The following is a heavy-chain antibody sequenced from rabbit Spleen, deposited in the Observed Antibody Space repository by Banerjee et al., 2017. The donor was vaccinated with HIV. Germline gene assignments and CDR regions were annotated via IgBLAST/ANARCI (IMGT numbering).Heavy chain of an antibody. V-gene: IGHV1S40*01. J-gene: IGHJ4*01. CDR1: GFSFSSSYY. CDR3: ARDAAGREDFNL. CDR2: IDVVKSGST. Sequence: QSLEESGGGLVKPGASLTLTCTASGFSFSSSYYMCWVRQAPGKGLEWIGCIDVVKSGSTYYASWAKGRFTISKTSSTTVFLQMTSLTAADTATYFCARDAAGREDFNLWGPGTLVTVS. D-gene: IGHD4-2*01.